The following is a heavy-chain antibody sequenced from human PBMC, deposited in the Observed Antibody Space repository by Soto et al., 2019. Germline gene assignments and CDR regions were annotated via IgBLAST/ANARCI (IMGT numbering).Heavy chain of an antibody. CDR1: GGSISSYY. CDR2: IYYTGYT. CDR3: ARVKWFGESGFDY. J-gene: IGHJ4*02. Sequence: SETLSLRCTVSGGSISSYYWSWIRQPPGKGLEWIGYIYYTGYTNYNPSLKSRVTISVDTSKNQFSLNVSSVNAADTAVYYCARVKWFGESGFDYWGQGTLVTVSS. D-gene: IGHD3-10*01. V-gene: IGHV4-59*01.